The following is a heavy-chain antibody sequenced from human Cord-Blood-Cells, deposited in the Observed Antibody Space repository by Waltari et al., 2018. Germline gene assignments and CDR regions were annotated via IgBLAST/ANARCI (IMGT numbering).Heavy chain of an antibody. J-gene: IGHJ4*02. CDR3: ARESVAAAGPFDY. CDR1: GGSISSSSYY. D-gene: IGHD6-13*01. CDR2: IYYSGST. V-gene: IGHV4-39*07. Sequence: QLQLQESGPGLVKPSETLSLTCTVSGGSISSSSYYWGWIRQPPGKGLEWIGSIYYSGSTYYTPSLKSRVTISVDTSKNHFSLKLSSVTAADTAGYYCARESVAAAGPFDYWGQGTLVTVSS.